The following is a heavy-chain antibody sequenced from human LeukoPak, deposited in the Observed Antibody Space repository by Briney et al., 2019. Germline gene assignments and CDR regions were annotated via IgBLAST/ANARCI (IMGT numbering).Heavy chain of an antibody. CDR2: ISSSSSYI. CDR3: ARDPSMTTVTTRENY. J-gene: IGHJ4*02. Sequence: GGSLRLSCAASGFTFSSYEMNWIRQAPGKGLEWVSSISSSSSYIYYADSVKGRFTISRDNAKNSLYLQMNSLRAEDTAVYYCARDPSMTTVTTRENYWGQGTLVTVSS. V-gene: IGHV3-21*01. D-gene: IGHD4-17*01. CDR1: GFTFSSYE.